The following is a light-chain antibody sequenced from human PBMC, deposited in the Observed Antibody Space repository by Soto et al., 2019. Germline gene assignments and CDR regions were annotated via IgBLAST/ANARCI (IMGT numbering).Light chain of an antibody. J-gene: IGKJ2*01. CDR2: GAS. Sequence: EIVLTQSPGTLSLSPGERATLSCRASQSVSSNYLAWYQQKPGQAPRLLIFGASSRATGIPDRFSGSGSGTEFTLTISRLEPEDFAVYYCQQYDTSPYTFGQGPKLEIK. CDR1: QSVSSNY. V-gene: IGKV3-20*01. CDR3: QQYDTSPYT.